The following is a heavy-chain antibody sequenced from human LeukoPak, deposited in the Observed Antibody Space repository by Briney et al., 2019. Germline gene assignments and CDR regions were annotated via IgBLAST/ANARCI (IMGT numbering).Heavy chain of an antibody. CDR1: GFTFSRYD. Sequence: GGSLRLSCSASGFTFSRYDMHWVRQAPGKGLEYVSAISSNGGSTYCVDSVKGRFTISRDNSKNTLYLQMSSLRAEDTAVYYCVKDRSGYDYFDFWGQGTLVTVSS. V-gene: IGHV3-64D*09. J-gene: IGHJ4*02. CDR3: VKDRSGYDYFDF. D-gene: IGHD5-12*01. CDR2: ISSNGGST.